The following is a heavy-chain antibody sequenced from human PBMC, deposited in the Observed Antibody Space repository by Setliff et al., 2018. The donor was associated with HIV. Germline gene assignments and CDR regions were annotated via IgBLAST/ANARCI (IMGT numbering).Heavy chain of an antibody. Sequence: PGGSLRLSCGASGFTFSGSPMHWVRQASGKGLEWVGRIKSEIDRGTRDYAASAKGRFTISRNDSENILYLQMNSLRVEDTAVYFCASWRVPRDAFDIWGLGTRVTVSS. CDR3: ASWRVPRDAFDI. CDR1: GFTFSGSP. D-gene: IGHD3-3*01. CDR2: IKSEIDRGTR. J-gene: IGHJ3*02. V-gene: IGHV3-73*01.